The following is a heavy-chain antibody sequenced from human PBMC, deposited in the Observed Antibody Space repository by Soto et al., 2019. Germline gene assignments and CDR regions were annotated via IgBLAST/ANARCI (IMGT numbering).Heavy chain of an antibody. Sequence: QVTLKEAGPVLVKPTETLTLTCTVSGFSLNTDGMGVSWIRQPPGKALEWLAQIFSSDDKSYSASLKSTLSIAKDSSGSQVVLSVTNMDPVDTATYYCARIRGYDSLVPVDYWGQGILVTVSS. J-gene: IGHJ4*02. CDR2: IFSSDDK. D-gene: IGHD5-12*01. CDR3: ARIRGYDSLVPVDY. V-gene: IGHV2-26*01. CDR1: GFSLNTDGMG.